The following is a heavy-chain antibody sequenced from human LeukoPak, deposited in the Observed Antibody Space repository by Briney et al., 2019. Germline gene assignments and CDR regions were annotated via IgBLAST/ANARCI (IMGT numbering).Heavy chain of an antibody. CDR2: INGDGRNI. CDR1: GFTFSSYW. CDR3: AKVRRDYDFWSGSFDY. Sequence: GGSLRLSCVASGFTFSSYWMHWVRQDPRKGLVWVSRINGDGRNINYADSVSGRFTISRDNAKNTLYLQMNSLRAEDTAVYYCAKVRRDYDFWSGSFDYWGQGTLVTVSS. D-gene: IGHD3-3*01. J-gene: IGHJ4*02. V-gene: IGHV3-74*01.